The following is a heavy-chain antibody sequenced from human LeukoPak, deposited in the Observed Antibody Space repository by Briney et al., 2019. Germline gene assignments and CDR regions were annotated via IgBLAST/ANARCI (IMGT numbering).Heavy chain of an antibody. Sequence: GGSLRLSCAASGFIFSSFGMHWVRQAPGKGLEWVAFIRYDGSNKYYADSVKGRFTISRDNSKNTLYLQMNSLRAEDTAVYYCAKDSQQLVAFDIWGQGTMVTVSS. CDR3: AKDSQQLVAFDI. V-gene: IGHV3-30*02. D-gene: IGHD6-13*01. CDR1: GFIFSSFG. J-gene: IGHJ3*02. CDR2: IRYDGSNK.